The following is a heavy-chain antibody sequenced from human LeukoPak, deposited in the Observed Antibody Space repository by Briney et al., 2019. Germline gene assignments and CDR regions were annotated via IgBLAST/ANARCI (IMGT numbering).Heavy chain of an antibody. D-gene: IGHD1-1*01. J-gene: IGHJ4*02. V-gene: IGHV4-31*03. CDR3: ARGTTSLTPFDY. CDR1: GGSISSGGYY. CDR2: IYYSGST. Sequence: SQTLSLTCTVSGGSISSGGYYWSWIRQHPGKGLEWIGYIYYSGSTYYNPSPKSRVTISVDTSKNQFSRKLSSVTAADTAVYYCARGTTSLTPFDYWGQGTLVTVSS.